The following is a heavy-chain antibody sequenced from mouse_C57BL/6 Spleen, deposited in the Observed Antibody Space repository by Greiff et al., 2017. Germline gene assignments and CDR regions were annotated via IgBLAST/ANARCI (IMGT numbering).Heavy chain of an antibody. D-gene: IGHD4-1*01. V-gene: IGHV1-64*01. CDR1: GYTFTSYW. CDR3: ITGGGYYCDD. Sequence: QVQLQQPGAELVKPGASVKLSCKASGYTFTSYWMHWVKQRPGQGLEWIGLIHPNSGSTNYNEKFKSKATLTVDKSSSPAYMRLSSLTSEDSAFYYCITGGGYYCDDWGQGTTLTVSS. J-gene: IGHJ2*01. CDR2: IHPNSGST.